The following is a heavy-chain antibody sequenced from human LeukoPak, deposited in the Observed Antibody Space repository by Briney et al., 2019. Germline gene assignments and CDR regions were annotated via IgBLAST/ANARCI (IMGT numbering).Heavy chain of an antibody. CDR3: ARARSSSGWYGNFQH. D-gene: IGHD6-19*01. V-gene: IGHV4-59*01. J-gene: IGHJ1*01. CDR1: GCSISSYY. Sequence: SETLSLTCTVSGCSISSYYWSWIRQPPGKGLEWIGYIYYSGSTNYNPSLKSRVTISVDTSKNQFSLKLSSVTAADTAVYYCARARSSSGWYGNFQHWGQGTLVTVSS. CDR2: IYYSGST.